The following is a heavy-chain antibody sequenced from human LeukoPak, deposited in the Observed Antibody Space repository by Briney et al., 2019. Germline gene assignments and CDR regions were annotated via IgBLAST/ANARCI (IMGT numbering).Heavy chain of an antibody. J-gene: IGHJ4*02. CDR2: IYYSGST. V-gene: IGHV4-59*08. CDR1: GGSISSYY. Sequence: SETLSLTCTVSGGSISSYYWSWIRQPPGKGLEWIGYIYYSGSTNYNPSLKSRVTISVDTSKNQFSLKLSSVTAADTAVYYCARHGSGSYFRSDYWGQGTLVTVSS. D-gene: IGHD1-26*01. CDR3: ARHGSGSYFRSDY.